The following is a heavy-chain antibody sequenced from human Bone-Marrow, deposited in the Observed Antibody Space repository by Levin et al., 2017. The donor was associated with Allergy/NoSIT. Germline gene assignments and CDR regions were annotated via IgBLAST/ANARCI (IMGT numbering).Heavy chain of an antibody. CDR2: IYSGGSA. Sequence: AGGSLRLSCAASGFTVSGNYMSWVRQAPGKGPEWVSVIYSGGSAYYAESVKGRFTISRDSSKNMLYLQMNSLRVEDTGVYYCARDQGTTNGAYYQKGWFDPWGQGTLVTVSS. CDR3: ARDQGTTNGAYYQKGWFDP. V-gene: IGHV3-66*01. D-gene: IGHD4-17*01. CDR1: GFTVSGNY. J-gene: IGHJ5*02.